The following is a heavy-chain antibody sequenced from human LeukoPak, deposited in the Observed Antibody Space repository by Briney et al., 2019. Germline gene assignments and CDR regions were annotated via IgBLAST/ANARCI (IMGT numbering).Heavy chain of an antibody. V-gene: IGHV3-23*01. CDR1: GFTFNSYA. CDR3: SKGRTVTGTLALDY. Sequence: GGSLRLSCAASGFTFNSYAVTWVRQAPAKGLEWVSAISGSGGSTYYADSVRGRFTISRDNSKNTLYLQMNSLRAEDTAVYYCSKGRTVTGTLALDYWGQGTLVTVSS. J-gene: IGHJ4*02. CDR2: ISGSGGST. D-gene: IGHD6-19*01.